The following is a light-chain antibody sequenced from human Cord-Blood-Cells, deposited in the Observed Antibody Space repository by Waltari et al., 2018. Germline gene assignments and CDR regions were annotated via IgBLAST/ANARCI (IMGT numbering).Light chain of an antibody. Sequence: SYELTQPPSVSVSPGQTASITCSGDKLGAKYACWYQQKPGQSPVLVIYQDSKRPSGIPERFSGSNSGNTATLTISGTQAMDEADYYCQAWDSSTVVFSGGTKLTVI. CDR3: QAWDSSTVV. CDR1: KLGAKY. CDR2: QDS. V-gene: IGLV3-1*01. J-gene: IGLJ2*01.